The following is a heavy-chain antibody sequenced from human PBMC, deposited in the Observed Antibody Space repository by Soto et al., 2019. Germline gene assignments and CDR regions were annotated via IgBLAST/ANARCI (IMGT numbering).Heavy chain of an antibody. Sequence: ESGGNLVKPGGSLRLSCAASGFTFTRFDMHWVRQASGEGLEWVSGIGTADDTYYADSVKGRFSISRDDAKNSLYLQMTNLRVGDTAVYYCARGYNWNYGLDVWGQGTTVTVSS. CDR2: IGTADDT. D-gene: IGHD1-20*01. J-gene: IGHJ6*02. CDR1: GFTFTRFD. CDR3: ARGYNWNYGLDV. V-gene: IGHV3-13*01.